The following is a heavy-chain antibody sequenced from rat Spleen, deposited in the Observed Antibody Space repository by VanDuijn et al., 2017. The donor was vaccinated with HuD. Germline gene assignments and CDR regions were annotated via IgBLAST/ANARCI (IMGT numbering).Heavy chain of an antibody. V-gene: IGHV5-27*01. CDR2: ISHTGGGST. D-gene: IGHD1-9*01. J-gene: IGHJ2*01. CDR1: GFTFSNYY. Sequence: EVQLVESGGGLVQPGRSIKLSCSASGFTFSNYYMAWVRLGPTEGLEWVASISHTGGGSTYYPDSVKGRFTISRDKAKSTLYLQMDSLRTEDTATYYCTTETYYGYNYHHYWGQGVMVTVSS. CDR3: TTETYYGYNYHHY.